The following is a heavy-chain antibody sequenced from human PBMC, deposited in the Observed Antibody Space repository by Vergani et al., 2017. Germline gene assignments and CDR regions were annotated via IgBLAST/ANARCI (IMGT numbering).Heavy chain of an antibody. J-gene: IGHJ4*02. Sequence: QVQLQESGPGLVKPSQTLSLTCTVSGGSISSGGYYSSWIRQHPGKGLEWIGYIYYSGSTYYNPSLKSRVTISVDTSKNQFSLKLSSVTAADTAVYYCARGPNYDSSGFDFDYWGQGTLVTVSS. CDR3: ARGPNYDSSGFDFDY. V-gene: IGHV4-31*03. CDR2: IYYSGST. CDR1: GGSISSGGYY. D-gene: IGHD3-22*01.